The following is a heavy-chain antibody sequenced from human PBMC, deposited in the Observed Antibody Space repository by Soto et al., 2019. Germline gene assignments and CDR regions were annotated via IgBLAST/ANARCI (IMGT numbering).Heavy chain of an antibody. CDR1: GFTFSSYG. Sequence: GGSLRLSCAASGFTFSSYGMHWVRQAPGKGLEWVAVISYDGSNKYYADSVKGRFTISRDNSKNTLYLQMNSLRAEDTAVYYCAKDSYDRRYNWNGGPLDYWGQGTLVTVSS. J-gene: IGHJ4*02. CDR3: AKDSYDRRYNWNGGPLDY. CDR2: ISYDGSNK. D-gene: IGHD1-1*01. V-gene: IGHV3-30*18.